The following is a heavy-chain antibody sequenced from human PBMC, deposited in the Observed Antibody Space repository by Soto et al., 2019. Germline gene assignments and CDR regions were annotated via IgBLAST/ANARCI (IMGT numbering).Heavy chain of an antibody. CDR1: GGSISSYY. J-gene: IGHJ6*02. V-gene: IGHV4-59*01. D-gene: IGHD6-19*01. CDR3: ARAGGSSGWYSHYYYGMDV. Sequence: PSETLSLTCTVSGGSISSYYWSWIRQPPGKGLEWIGYIYYSGSTNYNPSLKSRVTISVDTSKNQFSLKLSSVTAADTAVYYCARAGGSSGWYSHYYYGMDVWGQGTKVTVYS. CDR2: IYYSGST.